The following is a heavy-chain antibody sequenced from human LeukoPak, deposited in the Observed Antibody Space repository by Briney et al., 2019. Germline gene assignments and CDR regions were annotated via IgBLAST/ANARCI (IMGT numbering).Heavy chain of an antibody. Sequence: PGGSLTLSCAASGFTFSSYGMHWVRQAPGKGLEWVAVISYDGSNKYYADSVKGRFTISRDNSKNTLYLQMNSLRAEDTAVYYCAKDMSGAFDIWGQGTMVTVSS. CDR1: GFTFSSYG. J-gene: IGHJ3*02. CDR2: ISYDGSNK. D-gene: IGHD3-10*02. CDR3: AKDMSGAFDI. V-gene: IGHV3-30*18.